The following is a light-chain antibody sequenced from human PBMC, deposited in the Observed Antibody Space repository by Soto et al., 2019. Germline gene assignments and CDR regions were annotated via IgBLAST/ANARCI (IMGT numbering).Light chain of an antibody. J-gene: IGLJ1*01. CDR1: ASDIGGYTF. Sequence: QSVLTQPPSASGSRGHSVAISCTGTASDIGGYTFVSWYQQHPGKAPKLLIYDVNKRPSGVPDRFSGSKSGNTASLTVSGLQAEDEADYYCSAHGGTNPYVFGTGTKLTVL. CDR2: DVN. CDR3: SAHGGTNPYV. V-gene: IGLV2-8*01.